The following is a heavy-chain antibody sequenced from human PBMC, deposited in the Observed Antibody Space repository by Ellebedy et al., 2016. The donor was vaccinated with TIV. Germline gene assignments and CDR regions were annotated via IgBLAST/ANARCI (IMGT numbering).Heavy chain of an antibody. Sequence: GESLKISXTASGFSFTCYWSGWVRQMPRNGLERMGIIYPGDSDTRYSPSFQGQVTISADKSISTAYLQWSSLKASDTAMYYCASSIAVRGAFGIWGQGTMVTVSS. V-gene: IGHV5-51*01. CDR1: GFSFTCYW. CDR2: IYPGDSDT. J-gene: IGHJ3*02. CDR3: ASSIAVRGAFGI. D-gene: IGHD6-19*01.